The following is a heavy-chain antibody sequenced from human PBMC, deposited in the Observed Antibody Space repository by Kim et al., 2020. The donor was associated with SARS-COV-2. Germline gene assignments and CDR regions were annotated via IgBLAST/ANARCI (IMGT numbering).Heavy chain of an antibody. D-gene: IGHD6-13*01. Sequence: SLKSRVTISVDTSKNQFSLKLSSVTAADTAVYYCARAGGIAAAGREFDYWGQGTLVTVSS. J-gene: IGHJ4*02. CDR3: ARAGGIAAAGREFDY. V-gene: IGHV4-34*01.